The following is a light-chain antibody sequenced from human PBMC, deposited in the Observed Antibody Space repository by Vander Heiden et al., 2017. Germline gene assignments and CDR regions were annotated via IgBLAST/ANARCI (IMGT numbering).Light chain of an antibody. J-gene: IGKJ2*03. CDR1: RSISANY. Sequence: ELVLTHSPDTLSLSPGDRATPTCRASRSISANYLGWYQHKPRQAPVLLIYAASSRATGIPDRFSGSGSGTDFTLTINRLEPEDFAVYYCQQYGDPPFSFGQGTNVEIK. CDR3: QQYGDPPFS. CDR2: AAS. V-gene: IGKV3-20*01.